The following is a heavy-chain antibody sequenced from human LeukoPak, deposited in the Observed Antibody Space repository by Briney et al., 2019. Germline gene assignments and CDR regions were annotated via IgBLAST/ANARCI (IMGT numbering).Heavy chain of an antibody. J-gene: IGHJ4*02. CDR2: IWYDGSNK. V-gene: IGHV3-33*01. D-gene: IGHD3-10*01. Sequence: GGSLRLSCVASGFTFSSYGMHWVRQAPGKGLEWVAVIWYDGSNKYYADSVKGRFTISRDNSKNTLYLQMNSLRAEDTAVYYCARRPSGSSLDYWGQGTLVTVSS. CDR3: ARRPSGSSLDY. CDR1: GFTFSSYG.